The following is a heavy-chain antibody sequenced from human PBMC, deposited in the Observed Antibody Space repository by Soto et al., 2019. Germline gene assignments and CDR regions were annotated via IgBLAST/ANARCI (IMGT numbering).Heavy chain of an antibody. CDR1: GGSIASAEYY. CDR2: IYYSGST. D-gene: IGHD2-15*01. CDR3: ARVWHSDEFYFDY. V-gene: IGHV4-31*03. Sequence: PSATLSFTCTVSGGSIASAEYYWSWVRQHPGKGLEWIGYIYYSGSTYYNPSLKRRLTISFDSSKNQFSLRLRSVTAADTAVFYCARVWHSDEFYFDYWGQGTLVTVSS. J-gene: IGHJ4*02.